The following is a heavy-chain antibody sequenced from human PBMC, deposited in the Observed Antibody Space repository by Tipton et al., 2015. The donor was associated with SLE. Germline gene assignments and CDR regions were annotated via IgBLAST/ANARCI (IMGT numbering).Heavy chain of an antibody. CDR2: INHSGDT. CDR3: ATLILMTTVPTRDY. CDR1: GGSFSGYY. D-gene: IGHD4-23*01. Sequence: TLSLTCAVYGGSFSGYYWTWLRQPPGKGLEWIGEINHSGDTNYNPSLKSRVTISIDTSKNHFSLELGSVTAADKAVYYCATLILMTTVPTRDYWGQGTLVPVSS. J-gene: IGHJ4*02. V-gene: IGHV4-34*01.